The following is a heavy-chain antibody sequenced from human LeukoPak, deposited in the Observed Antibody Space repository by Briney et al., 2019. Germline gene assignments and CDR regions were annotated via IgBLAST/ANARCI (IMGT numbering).Heavy chain of an antibody. CDR1: GFTFSSYA. CDR3: AKERRRTTGTTDGMDV. CDR2: ISGSGGST. V-gene: IGHV3-23*01. J-gene: IGHJ6*02. D-gene: IGHD1-1*01. Sequence: GGSLRLSCAASGFTFSSYAMSWVRQAPGKGLEWVSAISGSGGSTYYADSVRGRFTISRDNSKNTLYLQMNSLRAEDTAVYYCAKERRRTTGTTDGMDVWGQGTTVTVSS.